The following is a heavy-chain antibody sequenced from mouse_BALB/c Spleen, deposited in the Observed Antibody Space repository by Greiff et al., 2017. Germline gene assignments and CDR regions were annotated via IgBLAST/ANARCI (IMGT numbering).Heavy chain of an antibody. CDR2: INPDSSTI. D-gene: IGHD1-1*01. CDR1: GFDFSRYW. CDR3: AKEATKYYFDY. Sequence: EVKVIESGGGLVQPGGSLKLSCAASGFDFSRYWMSWVRQAPGKGLEWIGEINPDSSTINYTPSLKDKFIISRDNAKNTLYLQMSKVRSEDTALYYCAKEATKYYFDYWGQGTTLTVSS. J-gene: IGHJ2*01. V-gene: IGHV4-1*02.